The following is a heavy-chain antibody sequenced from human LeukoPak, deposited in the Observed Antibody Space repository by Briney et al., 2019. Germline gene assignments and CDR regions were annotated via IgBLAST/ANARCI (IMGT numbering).Heavy chain of an antibody. CDR3: ARGPPTVTTLYYYGMDV. J-gene: IGHJ6*02. Sequence: ASVKVSCKASGYTFTSYGISWVRQAPGQGLEWMGWISAYNGNTNYAQKLQGRVTMTTDTSTSTAYMELRSLRSDDTAVYYCARGPPTVTTLYYYGMDVWGQGTTVTVSS. CDR1: GYTFTSYG. V-gene: IGHV1-18*01. D-gene: IGHD4-17*01. CDR2: ISAYNGNT.